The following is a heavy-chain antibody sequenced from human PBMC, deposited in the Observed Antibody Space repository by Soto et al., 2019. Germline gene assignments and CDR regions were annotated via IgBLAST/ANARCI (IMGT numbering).Heavy chain of an antibody. Sequence: SETLSLTCTVSGGSISSGDYYWSWIRQPPGKGLGWIGSINYSGSTYYNPSLKSRVTISVDTSKNQLSLRLRSVIAADTAVYYCARDRGAKTGWFDPWGQGTLVTVSS. D-gene: IGHD1-26*01. CDR1: GGSISSGDYY. CDR3: ARDRGAKTGWFDP. J-gene: IGHJ5*02. CDR2: INYSGST. V-gene: IGHV4-39*02.